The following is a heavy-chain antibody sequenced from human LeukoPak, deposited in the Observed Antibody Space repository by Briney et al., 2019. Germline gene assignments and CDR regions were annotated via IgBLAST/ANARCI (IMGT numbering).Heavy chain of an antibody. CDR1: GFTFSSYS. Sequence: GGSLRLSCAASGFTFSSYSMNWVRQAPGKGLEWVSYISSSSSTIYYADSVKGRFTISRDNAKNSLYLQMNSLRAEDTAVYYCARVPLLRFLEWLADYWGQGTLVTVSS. CDR2: ISSSSSTI. D-gene: IGHD3-3*01. CDR3: ARVPLLRFLEWLADY. J-gene: IGHJ4*02. V-gene: IGHV3-48*04.